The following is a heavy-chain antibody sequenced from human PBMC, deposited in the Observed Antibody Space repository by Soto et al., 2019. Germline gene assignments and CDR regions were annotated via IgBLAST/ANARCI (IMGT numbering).Heavy chain of an antibody. CDR3: AKDRGTYDFWSGYSTYNWFDP. CDR2: MNPNSGNT. D-gene: IGHD3-3*01. V-gene: IGHV1-8*01. Sequence: QVQLVQSGAEVKKPGASVKVSCKASGYTFTSYDINWVRQATGQGLEWMGWMNPNSGNTGYAQKFQGRVTMTRNTSISTAYMELSSLRSEDTAVYYCAKDRGTYDFWSGYSTYNWFDPWGQGTLVTVSS. J-gene: IGHJ5*02. CDR1: GYTFTSYD.